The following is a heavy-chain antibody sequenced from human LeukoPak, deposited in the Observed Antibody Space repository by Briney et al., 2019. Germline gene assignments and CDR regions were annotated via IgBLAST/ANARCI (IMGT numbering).Heavy chain of an antibody. Sequence: SETLSLTCAVYGGSFSGYYWSWTRQPPGKGLEWIGEINHSGSTNYNPSLKSRVTISVDTSKNQFSLKLSSLTAADTAVYYCARQGLYYYDSSGPDAFDIWGQGTMVTVSS. D-gene: IGHD3-22*01. CDR2: INHSGST. CDR3: ARQGLYYYDSSGPDAFDI. CDR1: GGSFSGYY. J-gene: IGHJ3*02. V-gene: IGHV4-34*01.